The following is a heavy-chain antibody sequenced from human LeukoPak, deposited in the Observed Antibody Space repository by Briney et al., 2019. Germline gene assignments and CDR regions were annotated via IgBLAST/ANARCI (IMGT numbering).Heavy chain of an antibody. CDR3: TRATSVVVPAADHYYYGMDV. D-gene: IGHD2-2*01. V-gene: IGHV1-2*02. CDR2: IIPNSGGT. CDR1: GSTFTGYY. Sequence: ASVKVSCKASGSTFTGYYMHWVRQAPGQGLEWMGWIIPNSGGTDYAQKFQGRVTMTRDTSLSTAYMELSRLRSDDTAVYYCTRATSVVVPAADHYYYGMDVWGQGTTVTVSS. J-gene: IGHJ6*02.